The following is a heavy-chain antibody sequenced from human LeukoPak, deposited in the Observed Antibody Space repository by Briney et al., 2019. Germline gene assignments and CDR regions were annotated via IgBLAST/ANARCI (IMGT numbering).Heavy chain of an antibody. CDR2: ISSGGNTI. CDR1: GFTFSSYE. Sequence: PGGSLRLSCAASGFTFSSYEMNWVRQAPGKGLEWVSYISSGGNTIYYADSVKGRFTISRDNSKNTLYLQMNSLRAEDTAVYYCAKDRSGGYSYGHIDYWGQGTLVTVSS. V-gene: IGHV3-48*03. J-gene: IGHJ4*02. CDR3: AKDRSGGYSYGHIDY. D-gene: IGHD5-18*01.